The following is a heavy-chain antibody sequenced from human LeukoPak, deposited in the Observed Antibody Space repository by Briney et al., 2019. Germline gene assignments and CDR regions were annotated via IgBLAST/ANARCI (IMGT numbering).Heavy chain of an antibody. CDR1: GFTFSTYA. Sequence: GGSLRLSCAASGFTFSTYAMSWVRQAPGKGLEWVSAISGSGGSTYYADSVKGRFTISRDNTKNTLYLQMNSLRAEDTAVYYCAKMGYSGYDFLFDYWGQEPWSPSPQ. CDR2: ISGSGGST. V-gene: IGHV3-23*01. CDR3: AKMGYSGYDFLFDY. D-gene: IGHD5-12*01. J-gene: IGHJ4*01.